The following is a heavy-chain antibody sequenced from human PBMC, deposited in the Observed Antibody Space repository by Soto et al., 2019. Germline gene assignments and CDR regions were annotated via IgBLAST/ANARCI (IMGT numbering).Heavy chain of an antibody. Sequence: GGSLRLSCAASGFTFSNAWMNWVRQAPGKGLEWVGRIKSKTDGGTTDYAAPVKGRFTISRDDSKNTLYLQMNSLKTEDTAVYYCTTSIAAAGYYYYGMDVWGQGTTVTVSS. CDR1: GFTFSNAW. D-gene: IGHD6-13*01. CDR3: TTSIAAAGYYYYGMDV. J-gene: IGHJ6*02. V-gene: IGHV3-15*07. CDR2: IKSKTDGGTT.